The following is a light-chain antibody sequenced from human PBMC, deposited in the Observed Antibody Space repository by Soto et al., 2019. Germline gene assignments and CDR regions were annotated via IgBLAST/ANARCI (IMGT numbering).Light chain of an antibody. J-gene: IGKJ5*01. CDR3: QQYGTSEII. Sequence: EVVMTQSPATLSVSPGERVILSCRASQSVSSNLVWYQQKPGQAPRVLIYGASTRATGIPARFSGSGSGTDFTLTITRLEPEDFAVFYCQQYGTSEIIFGQGTRLEIK. CDR1: QSVSSN. V-gene: IGKV3-15*01. CDR2: GAS.